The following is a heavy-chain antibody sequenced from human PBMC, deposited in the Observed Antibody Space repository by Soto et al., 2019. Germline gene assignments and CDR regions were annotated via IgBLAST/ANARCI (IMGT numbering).Heavy chain of an antibody. J-gene: IGHJ4*02. CDR2: LKSKTNGGTA. CDR3: VYYRDSLAVHFDS. D-gene: IGHD3-22*01. V-gene: IGHV3-15*07. Sequence: EVQLVESGGGLVKPGESLRLSCTASGLTLTDAWMKWVRQAPGKGLEWVGRLKSKTNGGTADYAGYVRGRYTILRDDSKNMLDLQMNSLKTEDTAVYYCVYYRDSLAVHFDSWVQGTLVTVTA. CDR1: GLTLTDAW.